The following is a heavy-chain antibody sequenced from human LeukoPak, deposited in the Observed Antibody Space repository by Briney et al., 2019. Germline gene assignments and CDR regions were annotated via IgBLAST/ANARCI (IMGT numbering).Heavy chain of an antibody. CDR2: IKQDGSEK. CDR1: RFTFSSYW. V-gene: IGHV3-7*01. J-gene: IGHJ4*02. CDR3: ARDASGWYSFDY. D-gene: IGHD6-19*01. Sequence: GGSLRLSCAASRFTFSSYWMSWVRQAPGKGLEWVANIKQDGSEKYYVDSVKGRFTISRDNAKNSLYLQMNSLRAEDTAVYYCARDASGWYSFDYWGQGTLVTVSS.